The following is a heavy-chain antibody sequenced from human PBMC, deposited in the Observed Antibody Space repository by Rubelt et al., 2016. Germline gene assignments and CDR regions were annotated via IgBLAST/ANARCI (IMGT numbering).Heavy chain of an antibody. CDR2: FDPEDGET. J-gene: IGHJ3*02. CDR3: ARGQITYYDFWSGYYRAFDI. V-gene: IGHV1-24*01. D-gene: IGHD3-3*01. Sequence: VRQAPGKGLEWMGGFDPEDGETIYAQKFQGRVTMTEDTSTDTAYMELSSLRSEDTAVYYCARGQITYYDFWSGYYRAFDIWGQGTMVTVSS.